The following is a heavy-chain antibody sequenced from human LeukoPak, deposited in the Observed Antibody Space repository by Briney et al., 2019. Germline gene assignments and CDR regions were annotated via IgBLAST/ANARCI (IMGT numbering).Heavy chain of an antibody. CDR2: ISGSGGST. CDR3: AKGPSTAMVFYWFDP. V-gene: IGHV3-23*01. D-gene: IGHD5-18*01. J-gene: IGHJ5*02. CDR1: GFTFSSYA. Sequence: GGSLRLSCAASGFTFSSYAMSWVRQAPGKGLEWVSAISGSGGSTYYADSVKGRFTISRDNSKNTLYPQMNSLRAEDTAVYYCAKGPSTAMVFYWFDPWGQGTLVTVSS.